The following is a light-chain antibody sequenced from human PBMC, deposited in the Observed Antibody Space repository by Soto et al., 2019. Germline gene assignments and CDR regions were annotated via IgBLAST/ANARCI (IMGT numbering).Light chain of an antibody. V-gene: IGKV1-39*01. J-gene: IGKJ4*01. Sequence: IQMTQSPSSMSASVGDRVTITCMGKNASSSFLNWYQHKPGKPPSLLIYTASSWQSGVPSRFSGSGSGTDFTLTISSLQPEDFATYYCQQSYKTPLTFGGGTKVDIK. CDR2: TAS. CDR3: QQSYKTPLT. CDR1: NASSSF.